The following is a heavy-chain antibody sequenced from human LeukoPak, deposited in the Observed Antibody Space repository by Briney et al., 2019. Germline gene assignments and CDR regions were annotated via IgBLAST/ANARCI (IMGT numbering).Heavy chain of an antibody. D-gene: IGHD3-10*01. J-gene: IGHJ4*02. CDR1: GYSISSGYH. CDR2: IYYSGST. Sequence: SETLSLTCSVSGYSISSGYHWGWIRQPPGKGLEWIGSIYYSGSTYYNPSLKSRVTISVDTSKNQFSLKLSSVTAADTAVYYCAREGRGKSDYYGSGVFDYWGQGTLVTVSS. CDR3: AREGRGKSDYYGSGVFDY. V-gene: IGHV4-38-2*02.